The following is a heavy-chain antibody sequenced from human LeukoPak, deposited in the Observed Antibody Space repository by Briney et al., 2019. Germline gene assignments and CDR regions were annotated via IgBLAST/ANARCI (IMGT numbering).Heavy chain of an antibody. Sequence: SETLSLTCTVSGGSISSYYWSWIRQPAGKGLEWIGRIYTSGSTNYNPSLKSRVTMSVDTSKNQFSLKLSSVTAADTAVYYCARDSYRGDIDRYCSSASCRNNNWFDPWGQGTLVTVSS. CDR3: ARDSYRGDIDRYCSSASCRNNNWFDP. V-gene: IGHV4-4*07. CDR2: IYTSGST. J-gene: IGHJ5*02. D-gene: IGHD2-2*01. CDR1: GGSISSYY.